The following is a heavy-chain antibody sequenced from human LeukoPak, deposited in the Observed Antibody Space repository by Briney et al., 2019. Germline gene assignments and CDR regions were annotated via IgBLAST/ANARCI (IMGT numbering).Heavy chain of an antibody. D-gene: IGHD1-26*01. CDR1: GFKFSSYA. CDR3: ARDGTPPEYSRTSNSLWPWYFDL. Sequence: PGGSLRLSCAASGFKFSSYAMYWVRQAPGKGLESVSGISRDGSTTSYANSVKGRFSISRDNSKSTLYLQVGSLRAEDMAVYYCARDGTPPEYSRTSNSLWPWYFDLWGRGTLVIVSS. CDR2: ISRDGSTT. V-gene: IGHV3-64*01. J-gene: IGHJ2*01.